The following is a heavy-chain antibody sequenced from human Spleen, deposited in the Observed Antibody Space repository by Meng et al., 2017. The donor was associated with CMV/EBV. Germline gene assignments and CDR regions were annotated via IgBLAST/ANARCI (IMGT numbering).Heavy chain of an antibody. D-gene: IGHD5-12*01. J-gene: IGHJ5*02. V-gene: IGHV1-69*05. CDR1: GGTFSNYA. Sequence: SVKVSCKASGGTFSNYAISWVRQAPGQGLEWMGGIIPPFGTGNYAQMFQGRVTITTDSSTTTAYMELSRLRSDDTAVYYCATLTRGYGLPWGQGTLVTVSS. CDR3: ATLTRGYGLP. CDR2: IIPPFGTG.